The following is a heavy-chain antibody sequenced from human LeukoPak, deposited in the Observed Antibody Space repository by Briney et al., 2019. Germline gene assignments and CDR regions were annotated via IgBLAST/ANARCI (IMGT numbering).Heavy chain of an antibody. Sequence: ESGPALVKPTQTLTLTCTFSGSSLSTSGVGVGWIRQPPGKALEWLALIYWNDDKRYSPSLKSRLTITKDTSKNQVVLTMTNMDPVDTATYYCAHNGARITIFGVVITYAFDIWGQGTMVTVSS. D-gene: IGHD3-3*01. V-gene: IGHV2-5*01. CDR1: GSSLSTSGVG. CDR2: IYWNDDK. J-gene: IGHJ3*02. CDR3: AHNGARITIFGVVITYAFDI.